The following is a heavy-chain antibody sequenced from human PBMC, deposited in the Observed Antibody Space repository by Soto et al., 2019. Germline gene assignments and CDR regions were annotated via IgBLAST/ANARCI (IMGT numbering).Heavy chain of an antibody. D-gene: IGHD6-19*01. CDR3: ATGAVPPPIAVAGTWFDA. CDR2: INHSGST. CDR1: GGSFSGYY. J-gene: IGHJ5*02. Sequence: SETLSLTCAVYGGSFSGYYWSWIRQPPGKWLEWIGEINHSGSTNYNPSLKSRVTISVDTSKNQFSLKLSSVTAADTAVYYCATGAVPPPIAVAGTWFDAWGQGTLVTVSS. V-gene: IGHV4-34*01.